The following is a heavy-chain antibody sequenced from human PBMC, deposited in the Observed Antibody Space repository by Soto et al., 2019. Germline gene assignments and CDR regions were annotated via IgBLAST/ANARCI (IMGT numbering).Heavy chain of an antibody. Sequence: EVQLVESGGGLVKPGGSLRLSCAASGFTFSNAWMSWVRQAPGKGLEWVGRIKSKTDGGTTDYAAPVKGRFTISRDDSKNTLYLQMNSLKTEDTAVYYCTTGFPITLGGVIVIPREFDIWGQGTMVTVSS. J-gene: IGHJ3*02. V-gene: IGHV3-15*01. D-gene: IGHD3-16*02. CDR3: TTGFPITLGGVIVIPREFDI. CDR2: IKSKTDGGTT. CDR1: GFTFSNAW.